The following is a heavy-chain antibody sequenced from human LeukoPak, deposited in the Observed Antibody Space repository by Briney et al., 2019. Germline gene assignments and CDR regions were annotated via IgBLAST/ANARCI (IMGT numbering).Heavy chain of an antibody. V-gene: IGHV3-23*01. D-gene: IGHD6-19*01. Sequence: SGGSLRLSCAASGFTFSSYGMSWVRQAPGKGLEWVSAISGSGGSTYYADSVKGRFTIYRDNSKNTLYLQMNSLRAEDTAVYYCAKGREQWLAHDAFDIWGQGTMVTVSS. J-gene: IGHJ3*02. CDR1: GFTFSSYG. CDR3: AKGREQWLAHDAFDI. CDR2: ISGSGGST.